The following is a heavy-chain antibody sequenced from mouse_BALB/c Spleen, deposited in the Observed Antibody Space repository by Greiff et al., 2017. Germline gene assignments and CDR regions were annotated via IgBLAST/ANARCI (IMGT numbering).Heavy chain of an antibody. CDR3: VRDYDRYYFDY. Sequence: EVHLVESGGGLVQPKGSLKLSCAASGFTFNTYAMNWVRQAPGKGLEWVARIRSKSNNYATYYADSVKDRFTISRDDSQSMLYLQMNNLKTEDTAMYYCVRDYDRYYFDYWGQGTTLTVSS. V-gene: IGHV10-1*02. CDR2: IRSKSNNYAT. D-gene: IGHD2-12*01. J-gene: IGHJ2*01. CDR1: GFTFNTYA.